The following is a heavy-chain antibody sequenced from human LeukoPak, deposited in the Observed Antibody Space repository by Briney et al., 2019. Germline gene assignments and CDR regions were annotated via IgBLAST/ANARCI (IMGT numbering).Heavy chain of an antibody. CDR2: ISYDGDHK. CDR1: GFIFRTYA. J-gene: IGHJ4*02. Sequence: PGGSLRLSCAASGFIFRTYALHWVRQAPGKGLEWVSVISYDGDHKYYADSVKGRFTISRDDSKNTVSLQMNSLRIEDTAMYYCARSRGYDYDDYWGQGTLVTVSS. V-gene: IGHV3-30-3*01. CDR3: ARSRGYDYDDY. D-gene: IGHD3-22*01.